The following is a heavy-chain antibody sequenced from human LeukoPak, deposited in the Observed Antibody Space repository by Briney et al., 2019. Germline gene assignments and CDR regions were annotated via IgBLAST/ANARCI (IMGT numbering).Heavy chain of an antibody. CDR1: GYTFTGYY. D-gene: IGHD5-24*01. CDR2: IYPNSGGT. J-gene: IGHJ4*02. CDR3: AREHMARVTLDY. Sequence: ASVKVSCKASGYTFTGYYMHWVRQAPGQGLEWMGWIYPNSGGTKYAQKFQGRVTMTRDTSISTAYLELSRLRSDDTAVYYCAREHMARVTLDYWGQGTLVTVSS. V-gene: IGHV1-2*02.